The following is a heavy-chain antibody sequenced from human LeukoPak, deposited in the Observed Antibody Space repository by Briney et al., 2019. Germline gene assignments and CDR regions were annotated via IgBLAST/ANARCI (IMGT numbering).Heavy chain of an antibody. D-gene: IGHD3-9*01. Sequence: PGGTLRLSCAASGFTFSSYGMSWVPQAPGKGLEWVSAISGSGGSTYYADSVKGRFTISRDSSKNTLYLQMNSLRAEETAVYYCAKGPYYNILTGYRKGGAFDVWGRGTMVTVSS. CDR1: GFTFSSYG. CDR2: ISGSGGST. J-gene: IGHJ3*01. CDR3: AKGPYYNILTGYRKGGAFDV. V-gene: IGHV3-23*01.